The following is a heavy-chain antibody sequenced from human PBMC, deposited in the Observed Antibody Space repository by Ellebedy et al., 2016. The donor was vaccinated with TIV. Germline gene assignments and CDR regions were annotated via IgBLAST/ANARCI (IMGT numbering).Heavy chain of an antibody. D-gene: IGHD5-18*01. CDR2: IAFDGSIK. J-gene: IGHJ4*02. CDR3: AKEISARISYGWPLDN. Sequence: PGGSLRLSCAASEFTFSSYGMHWVRQAPGEGLEWVAVIAFDGSIKYYADSVKGRFTVSRDNSRNTLYLQMDNLRVDDTSVYYCAKEISARISYGWPLDNWGQGTLVTVSS. V-gene: IGHV3-30*18. CDR1: EFTFSSYG.